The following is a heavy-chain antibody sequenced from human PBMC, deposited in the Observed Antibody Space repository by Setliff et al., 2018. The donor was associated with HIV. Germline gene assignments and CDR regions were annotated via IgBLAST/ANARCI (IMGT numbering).Heavy chain of an antibody. D-gene: IGHD2-21*02. CDR1: GGSISSGGYY. CDR3: ARNCGGDCSGDAFDI. CDR2: IYYSGST. V-gene: IGHV4-31*01. Sequence: PSETLSLTCTVSGGSISSGGYYWSWIRQHLGKGLEWIGYIYYSGSTYYNPSLKSLVTISVDTSKNQFSLKLSSVTAADTAVYYCARNCGGDCSGDAFDIWGQGTMVTVSS. J-gene: IGHJ3*02.